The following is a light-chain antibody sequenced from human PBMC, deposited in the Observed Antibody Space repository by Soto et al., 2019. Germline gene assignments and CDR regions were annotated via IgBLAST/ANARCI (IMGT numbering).Light chain of an antibody. J-gene: IGKJ2*02. CDR1: QRISRH. CDR3: QQYYSYPRT. V-gene: IGKV1-8*01. Sequence: AIRITQSPSSLSETTGVMVSNTCRASQRISRHLAWYQQKPGKAPKLLIYAASTLQSGIPSRFSGSGSGTDFTLTISCLQSEDFATYYCQQYYSYPRTFGQGTKLEIK. CDR2: AAS.